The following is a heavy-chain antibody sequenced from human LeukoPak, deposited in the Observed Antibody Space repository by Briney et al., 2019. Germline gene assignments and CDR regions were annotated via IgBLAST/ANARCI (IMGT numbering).Heavy chain of an antibody. CDR3: VRESPVAAVGRSWFDP. CDR1: GFTFSSYA. D-gene: IGHD6-13*01. J-gene: IGHJ5*02. V-gene: IGHV3-23*01. CDR2: VSGSGGNT. Sequence: GGSLRLSWAASGFTFSSYAMSWFRQAPGEGLEWVSTVSGSGGNTYYADPVKGRFTISRDNTKNTLYLQMNSLRAEDTAVYYCVRESPVAAVGRSWFDPWGQGTLVTVSS.